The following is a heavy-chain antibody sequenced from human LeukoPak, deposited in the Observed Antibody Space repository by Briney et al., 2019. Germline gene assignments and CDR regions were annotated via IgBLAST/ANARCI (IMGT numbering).Heavy chain of an antibody. Sequence: PSETLSLTCAVYGGSFSGYYWSWIRQPPGKGLEWIGEINHSGSTNYNPSLKSRVTISVDTSKNQFSLKLSSVTAADTAVYYCARGVRGYSYCIHLSYYYYYMDVWGKGTTVTVSS. J-gene: IGHJ6*03. CDR2: INHSGST. V-gene: IGHV4-34*01. D-gene: IGHD5-18*01. CDR3: ARGVRGYSYCIHLSYYYYYMDV. CDR1: GGSFSGYY.